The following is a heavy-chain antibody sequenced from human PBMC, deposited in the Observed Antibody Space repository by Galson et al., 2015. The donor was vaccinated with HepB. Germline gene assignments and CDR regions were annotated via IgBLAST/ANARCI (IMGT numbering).Heavy chain of an antibody. Sequence: SLRLSCAASGFTFSSYSMNWVRQAPGKGLEWVSYISSSSSTIYYADSVKGRFTISRDNAKNSLYLQMNSLRAEDTAVYYCARDPNRVANYYGSGSYYNRWSWFDPWGQGTLVTVSS. D-gene: IGHD3-10*01. J-gene: IGHJ5*02. CDR2: ISSSSSTI. CDR3: ARDPNRVANYYGSGSYYNRWSWFDP. V-gene: IGHV3-48*01. CDR1: GFTFSSYS.